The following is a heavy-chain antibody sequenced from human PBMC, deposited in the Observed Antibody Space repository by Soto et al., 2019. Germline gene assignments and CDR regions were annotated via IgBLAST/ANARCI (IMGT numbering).Heavy chain of an antibody. Sequence: QVQLQQWGAGLLKPSETLSLTCAVYGGSFSGYYWSWIRQPPGKGLEWIGEINHSGSTNYNPSLKSRVTRSVDTSKNQFSLKLSSVTAADTAVYYCARAFRDSSSWYLFDPWGQGTLVTVSS. CDR1: GGSFSGYY. CDR2: INHSGST. CDR3: ARAFRDSSSWYLFDP. D-gene: IGHD6-13*01. V-gene: IGHV4-34*01. J-gene: IGHJ5*02.